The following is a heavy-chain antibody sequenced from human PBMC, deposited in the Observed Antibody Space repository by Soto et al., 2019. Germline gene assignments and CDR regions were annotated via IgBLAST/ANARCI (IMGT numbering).Heavy chain of an antibody. CDR3: ARGFGEYYFDY. CDR2: ISYDGSNK. Sequence: QVQLVESGGGVVQPGRSLRLSCAASGFTFSSYGMHWVRQAPGKGLEWVAVISYDGSNKYYADSVKGRFTISRDNSKKTLYLQMNSMRAEDTAEYYCARGFGEYYFDYWGQGTLVTVSS. CDR1: GFTFSSYG. J-gene: IGHJ4*02. V-gene: IGHV3-30*03. D-gene: IGHD3-10*01.